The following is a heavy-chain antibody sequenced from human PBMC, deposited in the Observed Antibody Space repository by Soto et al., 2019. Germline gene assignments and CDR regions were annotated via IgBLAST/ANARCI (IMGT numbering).Heavy chain of an antibody. CDR2: INHSGST. CDR3: ARGQETYCSSTSCYKGRLLRWFDP. J-gene: IGHJ5*02. D-gene: IGHD2-2*02. CDR1: GGSFSGYY. V-gene: IGHV4-34*01. Sequence: SETLSLTCAVYGGSFSGYYWSWIRQPPGKGLEWIGEINHSGSTNYNPSLKSRVTISVDTSKNQFSLKLSSVTAADTAVYYCARGQETYCSSTSCYKGRLLRWFDPWGQGTLVTVSS.